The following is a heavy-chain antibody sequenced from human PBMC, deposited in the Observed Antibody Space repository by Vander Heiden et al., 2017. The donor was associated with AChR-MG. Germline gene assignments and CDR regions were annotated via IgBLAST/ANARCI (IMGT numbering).Heavy chain of an antibody. V-gene: IGHV3-23*01. CDR3: AKDRLMSYDSSGYFHDAFDI. Sequence: EVQLLESGGGLVQPGGSLRLSCAASGFPFRSYAMSWVRQAPGKGLEWVSAISGSGGSTYYADSVKGRFTISRDNSKNTLYLQMNSLRAEDTAVYYCAKDRLMSYDSSGYFHDAFDIWGQGTMVTVSS. CDR2: ISGSGGST. CDR1: GFPFRSYA. J-gene: IGHJ3*02. D-gene: IGHD3-22*01.